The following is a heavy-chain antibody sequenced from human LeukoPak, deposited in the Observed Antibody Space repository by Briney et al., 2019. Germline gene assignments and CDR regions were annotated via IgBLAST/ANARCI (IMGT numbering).Heavy chain of an antibody. Sequence: SETLSLTCTASGGSISSYYWSWIRQPPGKGLEWIGYIYYSGSTNYNPSLKSRVTISVDTSKNQFSLKLSSVTAADTAVYYCARDRRGVGAAPFDYWGQGTLVTVPS. CDR2: IYYSGST. CDR3: ARDRRGVGAAPFDY. V-gene: IGHV4-59*01. J-gene: IGHJ4*02. D-gene: IGHD1-26*01. CDR1: GGSISSYY.